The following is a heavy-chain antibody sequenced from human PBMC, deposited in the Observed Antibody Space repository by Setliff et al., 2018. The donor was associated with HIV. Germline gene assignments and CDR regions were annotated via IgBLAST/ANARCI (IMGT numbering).Heavy chain of an antibody. Sequence: GGSLRLSCAASGFTFDDYAMHWVRQAPGKGLEWVSFISWDGGGSDYADSVKGRFTISRDNSKSSLFLQMDSLRAEDTAFYYCAALGYSSTWNYWGQGTLVTVSS. CDR2: ISWDGGGS. D-gene: IGHD6-13*01. CDR3: AALGYSSTWNY. J-gene: IGHJ4*02. CDR1: GFTFDDYA. V-gene: IGHV3-43D*03.